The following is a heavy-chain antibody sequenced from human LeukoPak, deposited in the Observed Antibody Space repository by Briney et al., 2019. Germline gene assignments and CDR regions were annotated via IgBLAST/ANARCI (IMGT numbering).Heavy chain of an antibody. V-gene: IGHV4-39*01. D-gene: IGHD5-12*01. CDR1: GGSISSSDYY. J-gene: IGHJ4*02. CDR3: ARQVGYSGYL. Sequence: SETLSLTCTVSGGSISSSDYYWGWIRQPPGKGLVWIGSIYHSGTTYFNPSLTRRLTMSVDTSMNQLSLTLDSVTAADTAVYYCARQVGYSGYLWGQGTLVIVSS. CDR2: IYHSGTT.